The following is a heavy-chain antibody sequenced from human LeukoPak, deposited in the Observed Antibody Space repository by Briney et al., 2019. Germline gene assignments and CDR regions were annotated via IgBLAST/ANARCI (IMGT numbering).Heavy chain of an antibody. Sequence: GGSLRLSCVASRLTFRSYWMSWVRQAPGKGLEWVANINQDGSEKYYVDSVKGRFTISRDNAENSLYLQMNSLSAEDTAVYYCASNGDFFDYWGQGTLVTVSS. CDR1: RLTFRSYW. D-gene: IGHD4-17*01. J-gene: IGHJ4*02. V-gene: IGHV3-7*05. CDR3: ASNGDFFDY. CDR2: INQDGSEK.